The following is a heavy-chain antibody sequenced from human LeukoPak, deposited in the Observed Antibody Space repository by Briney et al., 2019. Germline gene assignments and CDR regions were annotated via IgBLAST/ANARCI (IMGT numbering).Heavy chain of an antibody. V-gene: IGHV4-4*07. Sequence: SETLSLTCGVSSGFISNYYWSWIRQPAGKGLEWIGRISTSGNTNYSPSLKSRVTMSVDTSKNQFFLNLRSVTAADTAVYYCARDSRYYDFWSGYLDYWGQGALVTVSS. D-gene: IGHD3-3*01. CDR1: SGFISNYY. CDR2: ISTSGNT. CDR3: ARDSRYYDFWSGYLDY. J-gene: IGHJ4*02.